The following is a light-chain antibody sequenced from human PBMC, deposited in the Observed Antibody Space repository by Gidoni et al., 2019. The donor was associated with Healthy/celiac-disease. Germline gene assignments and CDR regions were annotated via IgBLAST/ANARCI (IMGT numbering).Light chain of an antibody. J-gene: IGKJ5*01. CDR1: QSSSSW. V-gene: IGKV1-5*03. CDR2: KAS. CDR3: QQYNSYLIT. Sequence: DIQMTQSPSTLSASVGDRVTITCRASQSSSSWLAWYQQKPGKAPKLLIYKASSLESGVPSRFSGSGSGTEFTLTISSLQPDDVATYYCQQYNSYLITFGQGTRLEIK.